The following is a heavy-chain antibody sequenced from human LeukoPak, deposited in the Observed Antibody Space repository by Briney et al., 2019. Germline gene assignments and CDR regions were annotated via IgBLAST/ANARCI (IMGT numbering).Heavy chain of an antibody. D-gene: IGHD1-26*01. CDR3: ARDGESGSRYYYYYYYMDV. CDR2: ISAYNGNT. CDR1: GYTFTSYG. V-gene: IGHV1-18*01. J-gene: IGHJ6*03. Sequence: ASVKVSFKASGYTFTSYGISWVRQAPGQGLEWMGWISAYNGNTNYAQKLQGRVTMTTDTSTSTAYMELRSLRSDDTAVYYCARDGESGSRYYYYYYYMDVWGKGTTVTVSS.